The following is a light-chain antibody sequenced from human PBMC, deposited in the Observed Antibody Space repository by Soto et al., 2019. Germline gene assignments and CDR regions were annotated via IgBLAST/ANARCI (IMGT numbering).Light chain of an antibody. CDR3: QTWSTDIRV. V-gene: IGLV4-69*01. CDR1: SGHNSYA. J-gene: IGLJ3*02. CDR2: LNSDGSH. Sequence: QPVLTQPPSASASLGASVKLTCTRSSGHNSYAIAWHQQQPEKGPRYLMKLNSDGSHSQGDGSPDRFSGSSSGAARYLTINSLQSEDEADYYCQTWSTDIRVFGGGTKLTVL.